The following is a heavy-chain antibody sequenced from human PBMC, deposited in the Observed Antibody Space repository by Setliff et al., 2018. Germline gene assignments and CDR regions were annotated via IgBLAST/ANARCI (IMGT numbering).Heavy chain of an antibody. CDR3: AKHRSCFDC. CDR1: GYSISNDYF. V-gene: IGHV4-38-2*02. Sequence: SETVSLTCTVSGYSISNDYFWGWIRQPPGKGLEWIGSIYHSGSTSYYPSLKSRVTISVDTSKNQFSLNLSSVTAADAAVYYCAKHRSCFDCWGQGTLVTVST. J-gene: IGHJ4*02. CDR2: IYHSGST.